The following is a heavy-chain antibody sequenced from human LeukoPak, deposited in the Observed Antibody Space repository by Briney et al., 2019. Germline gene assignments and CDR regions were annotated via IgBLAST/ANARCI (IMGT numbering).Heavy chain of an antibody. J-gene: IGHJ3*02. D-gene: IGHD3-22*01. CDR2: IYTSGST. CDR1: GGSISSYY. CDR3: ASSPDYYDSSGYYPNDAFDI. Sequence: SETLSLTCTVSGGSISSYYWSWIRQPAGKGLEWIGRIYTSGSTNYNPSLKSRVTMSVDTSKNQFSLKLSSVTAADTAVYYCASSPDYYDSSGYYPNDAFDIWGQGTMVTVSP. V-gene: IGHV4-4*07.